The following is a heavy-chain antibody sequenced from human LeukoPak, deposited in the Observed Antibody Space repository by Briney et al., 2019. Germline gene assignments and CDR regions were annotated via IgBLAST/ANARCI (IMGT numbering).Heavy chain of an antibody. CDR3: VKVAKYYYGSETYYFFEH. Sequence: PGGPLRLSCAASGFTFSSQAMSWVRQAPGKALEWVSAISGSGGSTYYADSVKGRFTISRDNAKNSLDLQMNSLRVEDTGIYYCVKVAKYYYGSETYYFFEHWGQGTPVTASS. CDR2: ISGSGGST. D-gene: IGHD3-10*01. V-gene: IGHV3-23*01. J-gene: IGHJ4*02. CDR1: GFTFSSQA.